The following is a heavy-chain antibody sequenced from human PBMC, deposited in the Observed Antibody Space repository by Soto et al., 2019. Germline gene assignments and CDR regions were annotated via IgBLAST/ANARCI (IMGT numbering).Heavy chain of an antibody. Sequence: QVQLQESGPGLVKPSETLSLTCTVSGGSVSSGSYYWSWIRQPPGKGLEWIGYIYYSGSTNYNPALKSRVTISVDTSKNQCSLKLGSVTAADTAVYYCARRLAPEGEYCSSTSCYIDYYYGMDVWGQGTTVTVSS. J-gene: IGHJ6*02. D-gene: IGHD2-2*01. CDR3: ARRLAPEGEYCSSTSCYIDYYYGMDV. V-gene: IGHV4-61*01. CDR2: IYYSGST. CDR1: GGSVSSGSYY.